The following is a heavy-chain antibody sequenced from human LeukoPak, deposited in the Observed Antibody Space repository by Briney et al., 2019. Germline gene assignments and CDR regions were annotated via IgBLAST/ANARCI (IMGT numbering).Heavy chain of an antibody. J-gene: IGHJ3*02. CDR3: ARGGAYYYDSTHAFDI. CDR1: GFTFSTYW. Sequence: PGGSLRLSCAASGFTFSTYWMHWVRHAPGKGLVWVSRLNSVGSSTNYADSVKGRFTISRDNAKNTLYLQMNSLRAEDTAVYYCARGGAYYYDSTHAFDIWGQGTMVTVSS. CDR2: LNSVGSST. D-gene: IGHD3-22*01. V-gene: IGHV3-74*01.